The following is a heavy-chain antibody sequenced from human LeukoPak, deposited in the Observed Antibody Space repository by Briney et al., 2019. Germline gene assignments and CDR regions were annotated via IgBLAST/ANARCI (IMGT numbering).Heavy chain of an antibody. D-gene: IGHD2-15*01. V-gene: IGHV3-66*01. Sequence: GESLRLSCAASGFSVSNNYMSWVRQAPGKGLEWVSVIYSGGSTFYADSVKGRFTISRDNSKNTLYLQMNSLRAEDTAVYYCASDSYSPEYFQHWGQGTLVTVSS. CDR3: ASDSYSPEYFQH. J-gene: IGHJ1*01. CDR1: GFSVSNNY. CDR2: IYSGGST.